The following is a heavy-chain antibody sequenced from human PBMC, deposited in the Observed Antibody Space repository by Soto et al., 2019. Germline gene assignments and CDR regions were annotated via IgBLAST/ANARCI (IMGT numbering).Heavy chain of an antibody. CDR3: ARGSGDYVAFDI. D-gene: IGHD4-17*01. J-gene: IGHJ3*02. Sequence: PSETLSLTCTVSSGSISSYYWSWIRQSPGKGLEWIGYIYYSGSTYYNPSLKSRVTISVDRSKNQFSLKLSSVTAADTAVYYCARGSGDYVAFDIWGQGTMVTVS. CDR2: IYYSGST. V-gene: IGHV4-59*12. CDR1: SGSISSYY.